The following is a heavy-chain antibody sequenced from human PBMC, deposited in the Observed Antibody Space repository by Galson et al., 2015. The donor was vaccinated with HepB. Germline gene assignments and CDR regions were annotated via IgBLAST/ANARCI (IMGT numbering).Heavy chain of an antibody. CDR1: GGSISSYY. CDR3: ARGGYASTWYPIWLDP. Sequence: ETLSLTCTVSGGSISSYYWSWIRQPPGKGLEWLGYVYYSGSTNYNPSLKSRVTISVDTSKSQFSLKRSAVTAADTAVYYCARGGYASTWYPIWLDPWGQGTLVTVPS. D-gene: IGHD2-2*01. V-gene: IGHV4-59*08. J-gene: IGHJ5*02. CDR2: VYYSGST.